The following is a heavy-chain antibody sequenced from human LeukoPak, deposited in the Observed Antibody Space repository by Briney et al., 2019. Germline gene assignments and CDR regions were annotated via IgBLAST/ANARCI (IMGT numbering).Heavy chain of an antibody. CDR3: ASEANMGSSRGYFQH. J-gene: IGHJ1*01. CDR2: IYYSGST. Sequence: SETLSLTCTVSGGSISSYYWSWIRQPPGKGLEWIGYIYYSGSTNYNPSLKSRVTISVDTSKNQFSLKLSSVTAADTAVYYCASEANMGSSRGYFQHWGQGTLVTVSS. D-gene: IGHD6-13*01. V-gene: IGHV4-59*01. CDR1: GGSISSYY.